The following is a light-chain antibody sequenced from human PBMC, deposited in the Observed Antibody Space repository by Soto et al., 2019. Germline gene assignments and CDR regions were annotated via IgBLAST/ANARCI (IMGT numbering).Light chain of an antibody. CDR3: QQYINGILP. CDR2: GAS. CDR1: QSVRSN. J-gene: IGKJ4*01. Sequence: EIVMTQSPATLSVSPGERATLSCRASQSVRSNLAWYQQKPGQVPRLLIYGASTKATDIPARFSGSGSGPEFTFSFNTLQSKDFAVYYCQQYINGILPFGGGTKVDIK. V-gene: IGKV3-15*01.